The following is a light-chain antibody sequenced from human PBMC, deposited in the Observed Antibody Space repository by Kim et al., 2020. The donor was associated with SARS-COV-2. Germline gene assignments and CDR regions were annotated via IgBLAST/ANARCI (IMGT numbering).Light chain of an antibody. CDR1: QNVRNY. Sequence: DIQMTQSPSSLSASVGDRVTITCRATQNVRNYVNWYQHEVGKGPKVLIYAASSLQSGVPSRFSGGGSGTVFTLTINGLHPEDFAIYYCQQSYSGPITFGGGTKVDIK. CDR2: AAS. J-gene: IGKJ4*01. V-gene: IGKV1-39*01. CDR3: QQSYSGPIT.